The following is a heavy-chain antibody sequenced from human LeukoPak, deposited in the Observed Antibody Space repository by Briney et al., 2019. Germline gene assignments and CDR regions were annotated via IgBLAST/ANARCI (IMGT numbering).Heavy chain of an antibody. Sequence: GGSLRLSCAASGFTFRSYSMNWVRQAPGKGLEWVSSISSSSSYIYYADPVKGRFTISRDNAKNSLYLQMNSLRAEDTAVYYCARQGGPYDSSGYYYFDYWGQGTLVTVSS. CDR1: GFTFRSYS. CDR3: ARQGGPYDSSGYYYFDY. D-gene: IGHD3-22*01. CDR2: ISSSSSYI. V-gene: IGHV3-21*01. J-gene: IGHJ4*02.